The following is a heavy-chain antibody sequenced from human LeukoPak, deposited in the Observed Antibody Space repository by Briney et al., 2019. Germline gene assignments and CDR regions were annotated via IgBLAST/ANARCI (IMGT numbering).Heavy chain of an antibody. J-gene: IGHJ5*02. D-gene: IGHD2-2*02. Sequence: PSETLSLTCTVSGGSVSSGSYYWSWIRQPPGKGLEWIGYIYYSGSTNYNPSLKSRVTISVDTSKNQFSLKLSSVTAADTAVYYCAREVVPAAIHNWFDPWGQGTLVTVSS. CDR1: GGSVSSGSYY. CDR2: IYYSGST. CDR3: AREVVPAAIHNWFDP. V-gene: IGHV4-61*01.